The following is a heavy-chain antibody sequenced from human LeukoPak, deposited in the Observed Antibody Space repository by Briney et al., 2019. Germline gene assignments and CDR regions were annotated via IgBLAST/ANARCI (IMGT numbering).Heavy chain of an antibody. V-gene: IGHV4-59*01. CDR3: ARGHSSGWFPGVYHNYMDV. D-gene: IGHD6-19*01. J-gene: IGHJ6*03. Sequence: SETLSLTCTVSGGSISSYYWSWIRQPPGKGLEWIGHIYDSGSTNYNPSLKSRVTISADTSKNQFSLKLTSLTAADTAIYYCARGHSSGWFPGVYHNYMDVWGKGTTVTVSS. CDR2: IYDSGST. CDR1: GGSISSYY.